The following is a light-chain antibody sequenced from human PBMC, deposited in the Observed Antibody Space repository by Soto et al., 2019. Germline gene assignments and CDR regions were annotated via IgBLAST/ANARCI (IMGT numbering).Light chain of an antibody. Sequence: VLTQPPSVSEAPRQRVTISCSGSSSNIGKNAVNWYQQLPGEAPRLLIYFNDLRPSRVSDRFSGSKSGTSASLAISGLQSEDEADYYCSTWDDNLSVVFGGGTQRTVL. CDR1: SSNIGKNA. CDR2: FND. V-gene: IGLV1-36*01. CDR3: STWDDNLSVV. J-gene: IGLJ2*01.